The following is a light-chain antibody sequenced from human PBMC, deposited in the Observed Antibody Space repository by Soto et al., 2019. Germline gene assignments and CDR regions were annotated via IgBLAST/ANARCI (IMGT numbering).Light chain of an antibody. Sequence: SVLTQPPSASGTPGQRVTISCSGSSSHIGSNTVNWYQQLPGTAPKLLIYSKNQRPSGVPDRFSGSKSGTSASLAISGLQSEDEAGYYCAAWDDSLNGQGVFGGGTKLTVL. CDR3: AAWDDSLNGQGV. V-gene: IGLV1-44*01. CDR2: SKN. CDR1: SSHIGSNT. J-gene: IGLJ2*01.